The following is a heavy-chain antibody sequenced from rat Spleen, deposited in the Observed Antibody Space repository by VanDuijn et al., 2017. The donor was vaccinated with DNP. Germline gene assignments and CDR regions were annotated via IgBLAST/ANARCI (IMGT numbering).Heavy chain of an antibody. J-gene: IGHJ2*01. V-gene: IGHV5-22*01. D-gene: IGHD1-9*01. CDR1: GFTFSDYY. Sequence: EVQLVESGGGLVQPGRSLKLSCAASGFTFSDYYMAWVRQAPTKGLEWVAYISYDGGSTYYGDSVKGRFTISRDNAKSTLYLQMNSLRSEDMATYYCARHTYYGYNYFDYWGQGVMVTVSS. CDR2: ISYDGGST. CDR3: ARHTYYGYNYFDY.